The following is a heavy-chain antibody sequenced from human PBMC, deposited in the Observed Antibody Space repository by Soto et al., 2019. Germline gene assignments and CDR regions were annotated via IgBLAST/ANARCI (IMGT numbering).Heavy chain of an antibody. CDR2: MSYDGSDT. CDR1: GFIFSNSA. J-gene: IGHJ4*02. V-gene: IGHV3-30*15. D-gene: IGHD3-10*02. Sequence: GGSLRLSCVGSGFIFSNSAMHWVRQTPGKGLEWVAFMSYDGSDTFYADSVKGRFTISRDNSKNTLFLHMSNLRAEDTAMYYCTIVRVADSALDHWGQGTLVTVSS. CDR3: TIVRVADSALDH.